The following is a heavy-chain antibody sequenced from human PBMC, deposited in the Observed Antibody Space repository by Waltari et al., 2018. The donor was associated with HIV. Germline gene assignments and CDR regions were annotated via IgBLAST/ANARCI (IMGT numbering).Heavy chain of an antibody. D-gene: IGHD2-2*01. CDR1: GYSITHGYS. CDR2: TYYVGPT. Sequence: QVQLQESGPGPVKPSETLSLTCGVSGYSITHGYSWGGIRTHPGKGLEWIGSTYYVGPTSYNPSLKSRVTISVDTSKNQFSLKVTSVTAADTAVYYCARKIPEGHAFDSWGQGTLVTVSS. J-gene: IGHJ4*02. V-gene: IGHV4-38-2*01. CDR3: ARKIPEGHAFDS.